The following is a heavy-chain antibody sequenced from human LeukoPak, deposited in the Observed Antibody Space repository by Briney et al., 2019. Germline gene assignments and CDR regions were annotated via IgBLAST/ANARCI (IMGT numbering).Heavy chain of an antibody. V-gene: IGHV1-18*01. J-gene: IGHJ4*02. Sequence: ASVKVSCKASGGTFSSYAISWVRQAPGQGLEWMGWISAYNGNTNYAQKLQGGVTMTTDTSTSTAYMELRSLRSDDTAVYYCATTLAVAGRGDYWGQGTLVTVSS. CDR1: GGTFSSYA. D-gene: IGHD6-19*01. CDR2: ISAYNGNT. CDR3: ATTLAVAGRGDY.